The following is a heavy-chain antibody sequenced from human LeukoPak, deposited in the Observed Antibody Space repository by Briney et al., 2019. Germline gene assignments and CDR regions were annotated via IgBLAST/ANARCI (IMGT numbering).Heavy chain of an antibody. D-gene: IGHD6-6*01. CDR1: GGSITSYY. CDR2: IYYSGST. J-gene: IGHJ4*02. CDR3: AGGGVAARCEY. V-gene: IGHV4-59*08. Sequence: SETLSLTCTVSGGSITSYYWNWIRQSPGKGLEWIGYIYYSGSTNYNPSLKSRVTISVDTSKNTFSLNLSSVTAADTSLYYCAGGGVAARCEYWGQGTLVTVSS.